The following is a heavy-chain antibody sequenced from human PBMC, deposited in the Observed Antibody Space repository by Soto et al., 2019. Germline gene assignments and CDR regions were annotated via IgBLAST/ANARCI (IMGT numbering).Heavy chain of an antibody. D-gene: IGHD2-15*01. CDR1: GGSISSSSYY. CDR3: ARPMVAFFTWIDP. J-gene: IGHJ5*02. V-gene: IGHV4-39*07. Sequence: QLQLQESGPGLVKPSETLSLTCTVSGGSISSSSYYWGWIRQPPGKGLEWNGSIYYSGSTTYNPSVTSRATTAVDTSKIPFSPEPGSMPAVDTAVYYCARPMVAFFTWIDPWGQGTLVTVSS. CDR2: IYYSGST.